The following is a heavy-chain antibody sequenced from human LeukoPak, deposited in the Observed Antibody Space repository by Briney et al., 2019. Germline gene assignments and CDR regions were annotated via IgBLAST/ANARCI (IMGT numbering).Heavy chain of an antibody. CDR1: GFSLSTSGVG. CDR2: IYWDDDK. Sequence: RESGPTLVNPTQTLTLTCTFSGFSLSTSGVGVGWIRQPPGKALEWLALIYWDDDKRYSPSLKSRLTITKDTSKNQVVLTMTNMDPVDTATYYCAHTTYYYDSSGYYLDAFDIWGQGTMVTVSS. CDR3: AHTTYYYDSSGYYLDAFDI. D-gene: IGHD3-22*01. J-gene: IGHJ3*02. V-gene: IGHV2-5*02.